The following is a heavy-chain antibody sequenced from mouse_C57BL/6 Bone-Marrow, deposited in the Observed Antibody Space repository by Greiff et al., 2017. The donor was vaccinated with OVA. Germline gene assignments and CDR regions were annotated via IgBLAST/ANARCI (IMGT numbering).Heavy chain of an antibody. V-gene: IGHV1-61*01. CDR3: ARERTGTGAY. CDR2: IYPSDSET. J-gene: IGHJ3*01. CDR1: GYTFTSYW. Sequence: VQLQQPGAELVRPGSSVKLSCKASGYTFTSYWMDWVKQRPGQGLEWIGNIYPSDSETHYNQKFKDKATLTVDKSSSTAYMQLSSLTSEDSAVYYCARERTGTGAYWGQGTLVTVSA. D-gene: IGHD4-1*01.